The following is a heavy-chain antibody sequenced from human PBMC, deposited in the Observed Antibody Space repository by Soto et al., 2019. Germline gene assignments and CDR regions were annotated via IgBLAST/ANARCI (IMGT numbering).Heavy chain of an antibody. D-gene: IGHD3-16*01. Sequence: SVKVSCKASGGTFSIYAISCVLQSPLQWLEWMGGIIPIFGTANYAQKFQGRVTITADESTSTAYMELSSLRSEDTAVYYCARVLRSYAYYYYGMDVWGQGTTVTVSS. CDR1: GGTFSIYA. CDR3: ARVLRSYAYYYYGMDV. J-gene: IGHJ6*02. CDR2: IIPIFGTA. V-gene: IGHV1-69*13.